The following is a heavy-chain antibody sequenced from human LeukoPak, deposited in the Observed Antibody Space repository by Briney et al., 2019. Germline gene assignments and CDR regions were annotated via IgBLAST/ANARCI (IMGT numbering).Heavy chain of an antibody. Sequence: ASVKVSCKASGYTFTSYGITLVRQAPGQGLEWMGWISVYTGNTNYAQKLQGRVTMTTDTSTTTAYMELKSLRSDDTAVYYCARPLFTSGYPIYYWGQGTLVTVSS. CDR3: ARPLFTSGYPIYY. J-gene: IGHJ4*02. CDR1: GYTFTSYG. V-gene: IGHV1-18*01. D-gene: IGHD3-3*01. CDR2: ISVYTGNT.